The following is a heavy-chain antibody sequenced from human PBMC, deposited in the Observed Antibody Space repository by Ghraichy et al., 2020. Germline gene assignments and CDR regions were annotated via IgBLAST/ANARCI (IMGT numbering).Heavy chain of an antibody. V-gene: IGHV4-59*01. J-gene: IGHJ4*02. CDR2: IYYSGST. D-gene: IGHD6-19*01. CDR3: ARVVHSPWLIQIYYFDY. CDR1: GGSISSYY. Sequence: SETQSLTCTVSGGSISSYYWSWIRQPPGKGLEWIGYIYYSGSTNYNPSLKSRVTISVDTSKNQFSLKLSSVTAADTAVYYCARVVHSPWLIQIYYFDYWGQGTLVTVSS.